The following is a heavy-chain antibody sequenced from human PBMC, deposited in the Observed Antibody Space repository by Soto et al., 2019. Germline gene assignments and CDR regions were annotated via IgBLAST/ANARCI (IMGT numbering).Heavy chain of an antibody. CDR2: ISSNGGIT. CDR1: GFTFSSYD. Sequence: EVQLVESGGGLVQPGGSLRLSCAASGFTFSSYDMHWVRQAPGKGLEYISAISSNGGITYYANSVKGRFTISRDNSTNMMYLQMGSLRAEDRAVYYCVRDTSFDYWGQGTLVTVSS. CDR3: VRDTSFDY. J-gene: IGHJ4*02. V-gene: IGHV3-64*01. D-gene: IGHD3-16*01.